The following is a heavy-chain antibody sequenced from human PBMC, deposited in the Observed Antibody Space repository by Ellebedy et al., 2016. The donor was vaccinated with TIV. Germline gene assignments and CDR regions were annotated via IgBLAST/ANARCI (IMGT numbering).Heavy chain of an antibody. CDR1: GFIFSDFN. D-gene: IGHD5/OR15-5a*01. CDR2: ISGSISGGSSTSK. CDR3: ARGWSTPDY. Sequence: GESLKISCAASGFIFSDFNMNWVRQAPGKVLEWVSSISGSISGGSSTSKYYADSVKGRFTISRDDARNSLYLQMNSLRAEDTAVYYCARGWSTPDYWGQGTLVTVSS. J-gene: IGHJ4*02. V-gene: IGHV3-48*04.